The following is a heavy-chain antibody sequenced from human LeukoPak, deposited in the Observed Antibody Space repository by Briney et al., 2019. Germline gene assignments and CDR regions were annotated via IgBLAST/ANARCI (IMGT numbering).Heavy chain of an antibody. CDR1: GGTFSSYA. J-gene: IGHJ4*02. D-gene: IGHD2-2*02. V-gene: IGHV1-69*05. CDR3: ARAGYCSSISCYNPVYFDY. CDR2: IIPIFGTA. Sequence: GASVKVSCKASGGTFSSYAISWVRQAPGQGLEWMGGIIPIFGTANYAQKFQGRVTITTDESTGTAYMELSSLRSDDTAVYYCARAGYCSSISCYNPVYFDYWGQGTLVTVSS.